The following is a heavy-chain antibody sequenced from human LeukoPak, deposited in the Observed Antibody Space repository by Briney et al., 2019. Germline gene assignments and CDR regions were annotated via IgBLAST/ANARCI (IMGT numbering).Heavy chain of an antibody. CDR2: ISGSGGST. CDR3: AKEGYCSRSSGYSYYYYGMDV. V-gene: IGHV3-23*01. D-gene: IGHD2-2*02. CDR1: GFTFSSYA. J-gene: IGHJ6*02. Sequence: GGSLRLSCAASGFTFSSYAMSWVRQAPGKGLEWVSAISGSGGSTYYADSVKGRFTISRDNSKNTLYLQMNSLRAEDTAVYYCAKEGYCSRSSGYSYYYYGMDVWGQGTTVTVCS.